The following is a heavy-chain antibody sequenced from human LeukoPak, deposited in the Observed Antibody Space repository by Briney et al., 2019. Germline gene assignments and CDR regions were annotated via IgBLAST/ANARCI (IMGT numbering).Heavy chain of an antibody. Sequence: GGSLRLSCAASGFTFSSYAMSWVRQAPGKGLEWVSAISDSGGSTYYADSVKGRFTISRDNSKNTLHLQMNSLRAEDTAVYYCASDMACSSTSCNLPFSDYWGQGTLVTVSS. CDR2: ISDSGGST. CDR1: GFTFSSYA. CDR3: ASDMACSSTSCNLPFSDY. J-gene: IGHJ4*02. D-gene: IGHD2-2*01. V-gene: IGHV3-23*01.